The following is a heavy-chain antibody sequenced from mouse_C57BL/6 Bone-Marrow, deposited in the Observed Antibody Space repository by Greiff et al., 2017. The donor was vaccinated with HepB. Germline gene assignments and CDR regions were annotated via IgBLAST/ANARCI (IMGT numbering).Heavy chain of an antibody. Sequence: EVKLVESGGGLVKPGGSLKLSCAASGFTFSSYAMSWVRQTPEKRLEWVATISDGGSYTYYPDNVKGRFTISRDNAKNNLYLQMSHLKSEDTAMYYCARDPLYYYGSSEYYFDYWGQGTTLTVSS. J-gene: IGHJ2*01. CDR3: ARDPLYYYGSSEYYFDY. CDR2: ISDGGSYT. V-gene: IGHV5-4*01. CDR1: GFTFSSYA. D-gene: IGHD1-1*01.